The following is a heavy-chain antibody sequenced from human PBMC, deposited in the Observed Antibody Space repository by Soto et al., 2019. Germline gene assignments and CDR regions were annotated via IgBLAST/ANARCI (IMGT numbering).Heavy chain of an antibody. CDR3: ARDWVVVVPAAISYYYYGMDV. CDR2: IHDFGST. J-gene: IGHJ6*02. Sequence: SETLSLTCTVSGGSLKSSSHYWSWIRQPPGKGLEWIGYIHDFGSTKYNPSLESRVVISVDTSKNQFSLKLSSVTAADTAVYYCARDWVVVVPAAISYYYYGMDVWGQGTTVTVSS. D-gene: IGHD2-2*01. CDR1: GGSLKSSSHY. V-gene: IGHV4-61*01.